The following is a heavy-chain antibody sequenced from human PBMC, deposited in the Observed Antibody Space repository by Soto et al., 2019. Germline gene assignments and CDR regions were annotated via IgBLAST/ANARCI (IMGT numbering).Heavy chain of an antibody. J-gene: IGHJ5*02. CDR2: IYPSDSDT. CDR1: YHTFSHYW. D-gene: IGHD2-8*01. Sequence: GASLKISCKLSYHTFSHYWIAWVRQMPGKGLDYVGIIYPSDSDTRYSPSVQGQVTISVDKSISAAYLQWSRLKTSDTAIYYCARHWHLDNNGHMTHSFDPWGQGTPVTVSS. CDR3: ARHWHLDNNGHMTHSFDP. V-gene: IGHV5-51*01.